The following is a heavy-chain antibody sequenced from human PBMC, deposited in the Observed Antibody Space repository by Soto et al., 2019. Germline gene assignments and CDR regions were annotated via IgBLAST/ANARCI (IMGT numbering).Heavy chain of an antibody. CDR1: GFNFSSYW. CDR2: ISYDGTDV. CDR3: ARDRGYSGYSADY. D-gene: IGHD5-12*01. V-gene: IGHV3-74*01. J-gene: IGHJ4*02. Sequence: SLRLSCANSGFNFSSYWMHWVRQAPGKGLAWVSRISYDGTDVEYADSVKGRFTISRDNAKNTLFLQMNSLRAEDTATYYCARDRGYSGYSADYWGLGTMVTVSS.